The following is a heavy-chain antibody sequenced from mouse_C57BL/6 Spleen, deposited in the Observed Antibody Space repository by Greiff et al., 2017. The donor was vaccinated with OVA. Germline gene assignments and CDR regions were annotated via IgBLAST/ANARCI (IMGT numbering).Heavy chain of an antibody. CDR3: ARSIYDYDYYAMDY. D-gene: IGHD2-4*01. V-gene: IGHV1-55*01. Sequence: VQLQQPGAELVKPGASVKMSCKASGYTFTSYWITWVKQRPGQGLEWIGDIYPGSGSTNYNEKFKSKATLTVDTSSSTAYMQLSSLTSEDSAVYYCARSIYDYDYYAMDYWGQGTSVTVSS. CDR1: GYTFTSYW. CDR2: IYPGSGST. J-gene: IGHJ4*01.